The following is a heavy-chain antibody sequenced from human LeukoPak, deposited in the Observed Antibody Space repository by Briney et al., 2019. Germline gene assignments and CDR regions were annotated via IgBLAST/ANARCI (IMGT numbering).Heavy chain of an antibody. J-gene: IGHJ4*02. CDR1: GFTFSSYE. D-gene: IGHD3-22*01. V-gene: IGHV3-7*01. CDR3: ARVRITMIVVVFDY. CDR2: IKQDGSEK. Sequence: PGGSLRLSCAASGFTFSSYEMNWVRQAPGKGLEWVANIKQDGSEKYYVDSVKGRFTISRDNAKNSLYLQMNSLRAEDTAVYYCARVRITMIVVVFDYWGQGTLVTVSS.